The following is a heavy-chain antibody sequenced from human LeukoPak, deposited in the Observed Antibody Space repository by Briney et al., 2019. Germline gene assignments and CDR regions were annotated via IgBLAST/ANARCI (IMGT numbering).Heavy chain of an antibody. Sequence: ASVTVSCKASGYTFTNYGISWVRQAPGQGLEWVGGIIPIFGTANYAQKFQGRVTITADESTSTAYMELSSLRSEDTAVYYRASTRTSESYSQFDYWGQGTLVTVSS. CDR1: GYTFTNYG. J-gene: IGHJ4*02. D-gene: IGHD1-26*01. V-gene: IGHV1-69*13. CDR2: IIPIFGTA. CDR3: ASTRTSESYSQFDY.